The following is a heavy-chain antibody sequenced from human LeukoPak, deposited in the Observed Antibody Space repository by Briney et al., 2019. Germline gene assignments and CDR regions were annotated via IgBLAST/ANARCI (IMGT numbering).Heavy chain of an antibody. J-gene: IGHJ3*02. Sequence: GASVKVSCKAYGYTFMSHGISWVRQAPGQGLEWMGWISGSSSNTNYAQRLQGRVTMTTDTSTTTAYMELRSPRSDDTAVYYCARATGTWGHDGFDIWGQGTMVTVSS. V-gene: IGHV1-18*01. CDR3: ARATGTWGHDGFDI. CDR1: GYTFMSHG. D-gene: IGHD3-16*01. CDR2: ISGSSSNT.